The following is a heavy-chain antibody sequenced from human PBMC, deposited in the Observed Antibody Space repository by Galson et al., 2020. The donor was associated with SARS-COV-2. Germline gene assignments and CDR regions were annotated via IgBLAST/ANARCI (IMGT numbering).Heavy chain of an antibody. Sequence: GGSLRLSCAASGFTFTRYAMTWVRQAPGKGLEWVSGISSSGVRTYYADSVRGRFTISRDYSKNTLYLQMNSLRADDTAIYYCAKDQGNDYGHQIYYWGQVTLVTVSS. CDR3: AKDQGNDYGHQIYY. J-gene: IGHJ4*02. D-gene: IGHD4-17*01. CDR1: GFTFTRYA. CDR2: ISSSGVRT. V-gene: IGHV3-23*01.